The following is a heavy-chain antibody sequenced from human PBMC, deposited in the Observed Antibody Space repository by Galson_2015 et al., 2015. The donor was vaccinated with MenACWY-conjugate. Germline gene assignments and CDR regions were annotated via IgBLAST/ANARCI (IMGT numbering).Heavy chain of an antibody. Sequence: ETLSLTCSVYGDSITNSNWWSWVRQPPGKGLEWIGEIYHSGSTNYNPSLKSRVTISVDKSKNQFSLKLSSVTAADTALYYCARGSVVVTATLRVFDYWGQGTLVTVSS. V-gene: IGHV4-4*02. CDR3: ARGSVVVTATLRVFDY. CDR2: IYHSGST. J-gene: IGHJ4*02. D-gene: IGHD2-21*02. CDR1: GDSITNSNW.